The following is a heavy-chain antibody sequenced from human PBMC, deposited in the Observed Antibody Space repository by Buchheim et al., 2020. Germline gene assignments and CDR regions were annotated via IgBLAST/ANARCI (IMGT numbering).Heavy chain of an antibody. CDR3: ARELPRIAAAEH. CDR1: GFTFGSYS. CDR2: ISSSSSYI. J-gene: IGHJ1*01. Sequence: EVQLVESGGGLVKPGGSLRLSCAASGFTFGSYSMNWVRQAPGKGLEWVSSISSSSSYIYYADSVKGRFTISRDNAKNSLYLQMNSLRAEDTAVYYCARELPRIAAAEHWGQGTL. D-gene: IGHD6-13*01. V-gene: IGHV3-21*01.